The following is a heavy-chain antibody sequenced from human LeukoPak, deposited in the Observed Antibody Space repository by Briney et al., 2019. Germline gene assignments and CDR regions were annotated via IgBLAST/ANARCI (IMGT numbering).Heavy chain of an antibody. Sequence: GGSLRLSCAASGFTFSSYWMSWVRQAPGKGLQWVANIKQDGSEKNYVDSVEGRFSISRDNAKNSLYLQMNSLTAEDTAVYYCARNPPGIVGAPTHYCYYMDVWGRGTTVTISS. CDR1: GFTFSSYW. CDR3: ARNPPGIVGAPTHYCYYMDV. J-gene: IGHJ6*03. D-gene: IGHD1-26*01. V-gene: IGHV3-7*01. CDR2: IKQDGSEK.